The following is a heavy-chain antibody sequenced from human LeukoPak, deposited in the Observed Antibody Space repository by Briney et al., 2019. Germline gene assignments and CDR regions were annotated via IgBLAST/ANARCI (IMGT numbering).Heavy chain of an antibody. D-gene: IGHD6-19*01. V-gene: IGHV1-69*13. CDR2: IIPIFGTA. CDR3: ARSQQWRALYYYYMDV. J-gene: IGHJ6*03. Sequence: SVKVSCKASEGTFSSYAISWVRQAPGQGLEWMGGIIPIFGTANHARKFQGRVTITADESTSTAYMELSSLRSEDTAVYYCARSQQWRALYYYYMDVWGKGTTVTVSS. CDR1: EGTFSSYA.